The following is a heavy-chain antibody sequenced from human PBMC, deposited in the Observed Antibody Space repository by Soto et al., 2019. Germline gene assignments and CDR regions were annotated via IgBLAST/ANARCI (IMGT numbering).Heavy chain of an antibody. D-gene: IGHD2-8*01. V-gene: IGHV3-33*01. CDR1: GFTFSNHG. CDR2: IWYDGSYK. CDR3: ARQDMVSYYFDS. Sequence: QVQLVESGGGVVQPGRSLRLSCAASGFTFSNHGMHWVRQAPGKGLEWVAVIWYDGSYKYYADSVKGRFTISRDNSKNTLYLQMNSLRAEGTALYYCARQDMVSYYFDSWGQGTLVTVSS. J-gene: IGHJ4*02.